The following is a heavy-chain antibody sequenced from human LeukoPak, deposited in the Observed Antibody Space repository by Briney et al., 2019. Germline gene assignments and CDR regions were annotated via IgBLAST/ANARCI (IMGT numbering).Heavy chain of an antibody. Sequence: SETLSPTCAVSGGSISSGGYSWSWIRQPPGKGLEWIGYIYHSGSTYYNPSLKSRVTISVDRSKNQFSLKLSSVTAADTAVYYCARDRYYYDSSGAWVAFDIWGQGTMVTVSS. CDR2: IYHSGST. CDR3: ARDRYYYDSSGAWVAFDI. CDR1: GGSISSGGYS. D-gene: IGHD3-22*01. V-gene: IGHV4-30-2*01. J-gene: IGHJ3*02.